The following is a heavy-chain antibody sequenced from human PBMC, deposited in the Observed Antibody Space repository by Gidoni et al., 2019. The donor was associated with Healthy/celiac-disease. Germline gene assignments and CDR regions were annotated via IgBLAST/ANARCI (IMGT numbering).Heavy chain of an antibody. J-gene: IGHJ4*02. CDR3: ARDLYDIVVVVAATPAYYFDY. CDR2: ISYDGSNK. D-gene: IGHD2-15*01. V-gene: IGHV3-30-3*01. Sequence: QVRLVESGGGVVQPGRSLRLSCAASGFTFSRYAMHWFRQAPGKGLEWVAVISYDGSNKYYADSVKGRFTISRDNSKNTLYLQMNSLRAEDTAVYYCARDLYDIVVVVAATPAYYFDYWGQGTLVTVSS. CDR1: GFTFSRYA.